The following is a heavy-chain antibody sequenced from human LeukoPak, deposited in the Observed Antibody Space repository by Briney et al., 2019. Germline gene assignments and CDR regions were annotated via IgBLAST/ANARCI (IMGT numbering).Heavy chain of an antibody. D-gene: IGHD6-13*01. Sequence: PSETLSLTCAVYGGSFSGYYWSWIRQPPGKGLEWIGEINHSGSTNYNPSLKSRVTISVDTSKNQFSLKLSSVTAADTAVYYCARHDGSSWYYAFDVWGQGTMVTVSP. CDR2: INHSGST. CDR3: ARHDGSSWYYAFDV. J-gene: IGHJ3*01. V-gene: IGHV4-34*01. CDR1: GGSFSGYY.